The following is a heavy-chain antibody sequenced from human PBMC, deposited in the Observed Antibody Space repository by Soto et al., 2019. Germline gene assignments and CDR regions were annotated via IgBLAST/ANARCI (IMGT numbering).Heavy chain of an antibody. V-gene: IGHV3-53*04. CDR3: ARDAIFSNWNDYYYSGMDV. Sequence: GGSLRLSCAASGFTVSSNYMSWVRQAPGKGLEWVSVIYSGVSTSYEDSVKGRFTISRRNSKNKLYLQMNSLRAEDTAVYYCARDAIFSNWNDYYYSGMDVWGQGTTVTVSS. CDR1: GFTVSSNY. CDR2: IYSGVST. J-gene: IGHJ6*02. D-gene: IGHD1-1*01.